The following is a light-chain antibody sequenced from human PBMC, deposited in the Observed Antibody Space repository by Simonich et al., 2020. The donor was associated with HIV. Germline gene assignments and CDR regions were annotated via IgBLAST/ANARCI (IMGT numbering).Light chain of an antibody. J-gene: IGKJ1*01. V-gene: IGKV1-39*01. CDR3: QQSYSTPWT. CDR2: DAS. Sequence: DIQMTQSPSSLSASVGDRVTITCQASQDITNYLNWYQQKPGKAPKRLIYDASNLETGVPSRFSGSVSGTDFTLTISSLQPEDFATYYCQQSYSTPWTFGQGTKVEIK. CDR1: QDITNY.